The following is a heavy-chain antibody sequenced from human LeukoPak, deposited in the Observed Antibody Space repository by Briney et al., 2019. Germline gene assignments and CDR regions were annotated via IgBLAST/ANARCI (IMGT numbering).Heavy chain of an antibody. D-gene: IGHD3-10*01. CDR2: ISSNGGST. J-gene: IGHJ4*02. CDR1: GFTFSSYA. Sequence: PGGSLRLSCAASGFTFSSYAMHWVRQAPGKGLEYVSAISSNGGSTYYANSVKGRFTISRDNSKNTLYLQMNSLRAEDTAVYYCATIMVRGVSSFDYFDYWGQGTLVTVSS. V-gene: IGHV3-64*01. CDR3: ATIMVRGVSSFDYFDY.